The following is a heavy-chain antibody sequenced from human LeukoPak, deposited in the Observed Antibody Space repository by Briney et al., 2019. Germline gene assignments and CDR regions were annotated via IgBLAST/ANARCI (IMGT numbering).Heavy chain of an antibody. CDR3: ARDSTSYYGSSVYGFDI. J-gene: IGHJ3*02. CDR1: GFTFSSYA. V-gene: IGHV3-30-3*01. CDR2: ISYDGSNK. D-gene: IGHD3-22*01. Sequence: GGSLRLSCAASGFTFSSYAMHWVRQAPGKGLEWVAVISYDGSNKYYADSVKGRFTISRDNSKNTLYLQMNSLRAEDTAVYYCARDSTSYYGSSVYGFDIWGQGTMVTVSS.